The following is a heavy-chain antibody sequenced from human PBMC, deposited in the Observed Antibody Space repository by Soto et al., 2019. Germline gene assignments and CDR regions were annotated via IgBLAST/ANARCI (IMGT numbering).Heavy chain of an antibody. V-gene: IGHV1-46*01. CDR2: INPSGGST. J-gene: IGHJ6*02. CDR1: GYTFTSYY. Sequence: ASVKVSCKASGYTFTSYYMHWVRQAPGQGLEWMGIINPSGGSTSYAQKFQGRVTMTRDTSTSTVYMELSSLRSEDTAVYYCASTSSSWYRYYYGMDVWGQGTTVTVSS. CDR3: ASTSSSWYRYYYGMDV. D-gene: IGHD6-13*01.